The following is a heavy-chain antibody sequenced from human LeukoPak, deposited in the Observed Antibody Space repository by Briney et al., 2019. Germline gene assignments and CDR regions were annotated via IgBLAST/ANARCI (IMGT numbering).Heavy chain of an antibody. V-gene: IGHV3-7*03. Sequence: PGGSLRLSCAASGFTFSAYWMTWVRQAPRKGLEWVANIKQDGSEKYYVDSVKGRFTVSRDNAKNSLYLQMNSLRAEDTAVYYCARVIYSLDAFDIWGQGTMVTVSS. J-gene: IGHJ3*02. CDR3: ARVIYSLDAFDI. CDR1: GFTFSAYW. CDR2: IKQDGSEK. D-gene: IGHD2-21*01.